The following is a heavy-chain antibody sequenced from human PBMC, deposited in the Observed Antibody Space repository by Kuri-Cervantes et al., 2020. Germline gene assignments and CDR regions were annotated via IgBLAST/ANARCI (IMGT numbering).Heavy chain of an antibody. CDR2: IYHIGST. J-gene: IGHJ6*02. CDR3: ARMTTVTRDGYYYYGMDV. V-gene: IGHV4-4*02. CDR1: GGSISSINC. Sequence: GSLRLSCVVSGGSISSINCWSWVRQPPGKGLEWIGEIYHIGSTNYNPSIKIRVTISVDKSKNQFSLKLSSVTAADTAVYYCARMTTVTRDGYYYYGMDVWGQGTTVTVSS. D-gene: IGHD4-17*01.